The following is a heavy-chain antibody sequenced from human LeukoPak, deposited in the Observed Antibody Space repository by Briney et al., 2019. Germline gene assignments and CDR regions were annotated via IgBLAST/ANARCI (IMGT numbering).Heavy chain of an antibody. CDR1: GFTFSSYG. CDR2: IRYDENNR. J-gene: IGHJ6*02. Sequence: SGGPLRLSCAASGFTFSSYGMHWVRQAPGKGLEWVSFIRYDENNRYYADSVKGRFTISRDNSKNTLYLQMNSLRAEDTAVYYCAKDLYPDYFNYGMDVWGQGTTVTVSS. D-gene: IGHD2/OR15-2a*01. V-gene: IGHV3-30*02. CDR3: AKDLYPDYFNYGMDV.